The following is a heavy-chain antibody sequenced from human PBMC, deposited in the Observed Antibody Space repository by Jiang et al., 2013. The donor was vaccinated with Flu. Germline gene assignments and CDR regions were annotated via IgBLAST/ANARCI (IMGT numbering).Heavy chain of an antibody. V-gene: IGHV4-39*01. J-gene: IGHJ4*02. D-gene: IGHD3-22*01. CDR3: ASSTMIVVVYFDY. CDR1: GGSISSSSYY. CDR2: IYYSGST. Sequence: LLKPSETLSLTCTVSGGSISSSSYYWGWIRQPPGKGLEWIGSIYYSGSTYYNPSLKSRVTISVDTSKNQFSLKLSSVTAADTAVYYCASSTMIVVVYFDYWGQGTLVTVSS.